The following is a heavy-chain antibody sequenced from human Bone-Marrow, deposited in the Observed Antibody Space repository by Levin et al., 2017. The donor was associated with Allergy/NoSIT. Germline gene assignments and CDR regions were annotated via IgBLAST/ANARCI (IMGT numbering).Heavy chain of an antibody. D-gene: IGHD1-7*01. CDR1: GFSFSSYG. CDR3: AKARQGTTDYHFGMDV. CDR2: ISNNGNSK. V-gene: IGHV3-30*18. Sequence: TGGSLRLSCAASGFSFSSYGIHWVRQAPGKGLEWVGVISNNGNSKYYGVSVKGRFTISRDNSKNALYLQMNSLRPEDTAVYYCAKARQGTTDYHFGMDVWGQGTTVIVSS. J-gene: IGHJ6*02.